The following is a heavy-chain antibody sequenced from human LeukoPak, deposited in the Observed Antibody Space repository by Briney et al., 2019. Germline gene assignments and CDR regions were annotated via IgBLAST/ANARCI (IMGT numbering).Heavy chain of an antibody. Sequence: GCLRLSCVAPGFTFSNAWVSWVRHALGKGLEWVGRIKSKTDGGTTDYAAPVKGRFTISRDDSKNTLYLQMNSLKTEDTAVYYCSFSGREGYWGQGTLVTVSS. CDR1: GFTFSNAW. J-gene: IGHJ4*02. V-gene: IGHV3-15*01. CDR2: IKSKTDGGTT. D-gene: IGHD2-15*01. CDR3: SFSGREGY.